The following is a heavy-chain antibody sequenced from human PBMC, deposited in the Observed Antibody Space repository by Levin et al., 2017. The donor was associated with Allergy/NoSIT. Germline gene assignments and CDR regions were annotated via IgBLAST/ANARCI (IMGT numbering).Heavy chain of an antibody. CDR1: GFTVSSNY. CDR2: IYSGGST. V-gene: IGHV3-53*01. D-gene: IGHD6-19*01. CDR3: ARELHSSGWYYFDY. Sequence: PGGSLRLSCAASGFTVSSNYMSWVRQAPGKGLEWVSVIYSGGSTYYADSVKGRFTISRDNSKNTLYLQMNSLRAEDTAVYYCARELHSSGWYYFDYWGQGTLVTVSS. J-gene: IGHJ4*02.